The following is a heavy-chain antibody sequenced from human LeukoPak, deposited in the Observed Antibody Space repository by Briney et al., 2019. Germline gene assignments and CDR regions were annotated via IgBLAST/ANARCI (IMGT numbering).Heavy chain of an antibody. J-gene: IGHJ4*02. CDR1: GYTFTSYD. CDR2: MNRNRGNT. CDR3: ARNAGYCSGGSCYDVHVLDY. V-gene: IGHV1-8*03. D-gene: IGHD2-15*01. Sequence: ASVKVSCKASGYTFTSYDINWVRQATGQGLEWMGWMNRNRGNTGYAQKFQGRVTITRNTSISTAYMELGSLRSEDTAVYYCARNAGYCSGGSCYDVHVLDYWGQGTLVTVSS.